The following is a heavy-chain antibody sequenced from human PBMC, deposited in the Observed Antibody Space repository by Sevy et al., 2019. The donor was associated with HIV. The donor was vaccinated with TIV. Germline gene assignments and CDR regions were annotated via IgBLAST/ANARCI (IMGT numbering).Heavy chain of an antibody. CDR2: INHSGST. CDR3: ARGVRPYCGGDCYFYFQH. Sequence: SETLSLTCAVYGGSFSGYYWSWIRQPPGKGLEWIGEINHSGSTNYNPSLKSRVTISVDTSKNQFSLKLSSVTAADTAVYYCARGVRPYCGGDCYFYFQHWGQSTLVTVSS. CDR1: GGSFSGYY. D-gene: IGHD2-21*02. J-gene: IGHJ1*01. V-gene: IGHV4-34*01.